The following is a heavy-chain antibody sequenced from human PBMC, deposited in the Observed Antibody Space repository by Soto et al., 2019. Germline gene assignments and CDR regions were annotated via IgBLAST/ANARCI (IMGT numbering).Heavy chain of an antibody. CDR2: INHSGST. CDR1: GGSFSGYY. J-gene: IGHJ4*02. V-gene: IGHV4-34*01. CDR3: AMSVGWLQFRKYYFDY. D-gene: IGHD5-12*01. Sequence: XETLTLTCAVYGGSFSGYYWSWMRQPPGKGLEWIGEINHSGSTNYNPSLKSRVTISVDTSKNQFSLKLSSVTAADTAVYYCAMSVGWLQFRKYYFDYWGQGTLVTVS.